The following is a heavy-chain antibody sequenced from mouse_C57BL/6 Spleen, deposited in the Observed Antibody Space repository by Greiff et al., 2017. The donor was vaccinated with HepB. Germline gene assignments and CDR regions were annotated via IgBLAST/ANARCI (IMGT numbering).Heavy chain of an antibody. Sequence: VQLQQSGPELVKPGASVKISCKASGYAFSSSWMNWVKQRPGKGLEWIGRIYPGDGDTNYNGKFKGKATLTADKSCSTAYMQLSSLTSEDSAVSFSARETTVVANYAMDYWGQGTSVTVSS. V-gene: IGHV1-82*01. CDR1: GYAFSSSW. D-gene: IGHD1-1*01. CDR2: IYPGDGDT. J-gene: IGHJ4*01. CDR3: ARETTVVANYAMDY.